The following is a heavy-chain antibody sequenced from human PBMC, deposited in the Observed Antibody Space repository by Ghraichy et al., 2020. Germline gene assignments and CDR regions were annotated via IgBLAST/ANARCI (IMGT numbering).Heavy chain of an antibody. CDR3: ARSYCSGGSCYYYYGMDV. J-gene: IGHJ6*02. CDR2: IYYSGST. V-gene: IGHV4-59*01. Sequence: SETLSLTCTVSGGSISSYYWSWIRQPPGKGLEWIGYIYYSGSTNYNPSLKSRVTISVDTSKNQFSLKLSSVTAADTAVYYCARSYCSGGSCYYYYGMDVWGQGTTVTVSS. CDR1: GGSISSYY. D-gene: IGHD2-15*01.